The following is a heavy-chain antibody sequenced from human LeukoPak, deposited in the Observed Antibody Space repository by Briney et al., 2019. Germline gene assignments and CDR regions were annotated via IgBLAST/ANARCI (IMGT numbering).Heavy chain of an antibody. CDR2: IYCSGST. D-gene: IGHD4-23*01. J-gene: IGHJ4*02. CDR3: ARGVSVVAYYFDY. CDR1: GGSISSYY. V-gene: IGHV4-59*01. Sequence: SETLSLTCTVSGGSISSYYWSWIRQPPGKGLEWIGYIYCSGSTNYNPSLKSRVTISVDTSKNQFSLKLSSVTAADTAVYYCARGVSVVAYYFDYWGQGTLVTVSS.